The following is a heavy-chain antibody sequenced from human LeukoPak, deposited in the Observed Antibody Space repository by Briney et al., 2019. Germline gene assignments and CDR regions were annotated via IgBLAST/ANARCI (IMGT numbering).Heavy chain of an antibody. D-gene: IGHD6-13*01. V-gene: IGHV1-58*01. CDR1: GFTFTSSA. CDR2: IVVGSGNT. J-gene: IGHJ4*02. CDR3: ARIGRGIAAAGTIDY. Sequence: SVKVSCKASGFTFTSSAVQWVRQARGQRLEWIGWIVVGSGNTNYAQKFQERVTITRDMSTSTAYMELSSLRSEDTAVYYCARIGRGIAAAGTIDYWGQGTLVTVSS.